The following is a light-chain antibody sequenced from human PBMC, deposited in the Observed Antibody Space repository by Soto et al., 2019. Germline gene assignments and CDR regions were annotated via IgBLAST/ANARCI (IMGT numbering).Light chain of an antibody. CDR2: GAS. CDR1: QSVSSN. CDR3: QQYNSWPLTWT. Sequence: EIVMTQSPATLSVSPGTRATISCRASQSVSSNLAWYQQKPGQAPRLLIYGASTRATGIPARFSGSGSGTEFTLTISSLQSEDFAVYYCQQYNSWPLTWTFGQGTKVDIK. J-gene: IGKJ1*01. V-gene: IGKV3-15*01.